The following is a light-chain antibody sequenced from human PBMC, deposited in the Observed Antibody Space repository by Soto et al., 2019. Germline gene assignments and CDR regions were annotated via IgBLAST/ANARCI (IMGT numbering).Light chain of an antibody. CDR3: LSFESSLSVV. CDR2: GNT. V-gene: IGLV1-40*01. J-gene: IGLJ2*01. CDR1: SSNIGAGYD. Sequence: QSVLTQPASVSGAPGQRVTISCTGTSSNIGAGYDVHWYQHLPGRAPTLLIYGNTNRPSGVSDRFSGSKSGNSASLAITGLQAEDEADYYCLSFESSLSVVFGGGTQLTVL.